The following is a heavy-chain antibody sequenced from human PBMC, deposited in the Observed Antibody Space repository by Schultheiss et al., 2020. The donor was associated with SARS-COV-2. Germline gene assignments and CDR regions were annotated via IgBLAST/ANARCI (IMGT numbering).Heavy chain of an antibody. D-gene: IGHD3-22*01. CDR3: AKGVGWITMIVVGDAFDI. Sequence: GGSLRLSCAASGFTFSSYAMSWVRQAPGKGLEWVSGISSNGGSRGYVDSVKGRFTISRDNSKNTLYLQMNSLRAEDTAVYYCAKGVGWITMIVVGDAFDIWGQGTTVTVSS. CDR1: GFTFSSYA. J-gene: IGHJ3*02. V-gene: IGHV3-23*01. CDR2: ISSNGGSR.